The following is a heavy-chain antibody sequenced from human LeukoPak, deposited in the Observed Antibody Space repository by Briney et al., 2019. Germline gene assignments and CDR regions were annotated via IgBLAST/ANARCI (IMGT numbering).Heavy chain of an antibody. Sequence: GGSLRLSCAASGFTFSRYAMSWVRQAPGKGLEWVSVIYSGGSTYYADSVKGRFTISRDNSKNTLYLQMNSLRAEDTAVYYCARVDYYGSGSYPATFDPWGQGTLVTVSS. CDR2: IYSGGST. V-gene: IGHV3-53*01. J-gene: IGHJ5*02. CDR3: ARVDYYGSGSYPATFDP. CDR1: GFTFSRYA. D-gene: IGHD3-10*01.